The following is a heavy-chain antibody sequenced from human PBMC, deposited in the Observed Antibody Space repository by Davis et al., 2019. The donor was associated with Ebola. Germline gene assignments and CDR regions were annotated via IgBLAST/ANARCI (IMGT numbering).Heavy chain of an antibody. V-gene: IGHV1-69*04. Sequence: AASVKVSCKASGGTFSSYAISWVRQAPGQGLEWMGRIIPILGIANYAQKFQGRVTITADKSTSTAYMELSSLRSEDTAVYYCARDGGGQDILTGYRYYYYYGMDVWGQGTTVTVSS. CDR3: ARDGGGQDILTGYRYYYYYGMDV. J-gene: IGHJ6*02. CDR2: IIPILGIA. D-gene: IGHD3-9*01. CDR1: GGTFSSYA.